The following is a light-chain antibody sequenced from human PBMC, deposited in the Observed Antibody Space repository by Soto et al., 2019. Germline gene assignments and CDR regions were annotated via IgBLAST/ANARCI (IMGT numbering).Light chain of an antibody. CDR3: QQYENLPT. Sequence: DIQMTQSPSSLSASVGDRVTLTCQASQNINNYLNWYQQKPGRAPKLLIYDASNLEAGVPSRFRGSGSGTDFTFTISRLKPEDIATYYCQQYENLPTFGQGTRLEIK. V-gene: IGKV1-33*01. J-gene: IGKJ5*01. CDR2: DAS. CDR1: QNINNY.